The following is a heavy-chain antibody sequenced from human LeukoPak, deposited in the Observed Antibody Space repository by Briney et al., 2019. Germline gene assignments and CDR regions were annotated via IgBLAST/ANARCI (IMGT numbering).Heavy chain of an antibody. CDR3: ARDSRGAFDY. CDR2: MKQDGSKT. D-gene: IGHD3-10*01. CDR1: GFTFSSYW. J-gene: IGHJ4*02. V-gene: IGHV3-7*01. Sequence: GGSLRLSCAASGFTFSSYWMSWVRQAPGKGLEWVAKMKQDGSKTYYVDSVKGRFTISRDNAKNSLYLQMNSLRAEDTAVYYCARDSRGAFDYWGQGTLVTVSS.